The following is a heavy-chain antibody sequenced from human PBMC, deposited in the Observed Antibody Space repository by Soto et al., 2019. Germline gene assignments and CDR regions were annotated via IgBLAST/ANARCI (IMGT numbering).Heavy chain of an antibody. CDR1: GFTFSSYA. D-gene: IGHD1-1*01. Sequence: VGSLRLSCAASGFTFSSYAMHWVRQAPGKGLEWVAVISYDGSNKYYADSVKGRFTISRDNSKNTLYLQMNSLRAEDTAVYYCAREGPNVAHDAFDIWGQGTMVTVSS. CDR2: ISYDGSNK. CDR3: AREGPNVAHDAFDI. J-gene: IGHJ3*02. V-gene: IGHV3-30-3*01.